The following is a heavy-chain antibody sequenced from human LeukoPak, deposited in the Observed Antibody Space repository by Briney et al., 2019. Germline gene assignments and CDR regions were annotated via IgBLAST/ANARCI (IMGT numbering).Heavy chain of an antibody. V-gene: IGHV3-7*01. CDR3: ARDWYYYYMDV. CDR1: GFTFSSYW. Sequence: GGSMRLSCAAFGFTFSSYWMSWVRQAPGKGLEWVANIKQDGSEKYYVDSVKGRFTISRDNAKNSLYLQMNSLRAEDTAVYYCARDWYYYYMDVWGKGTTVTVSS. CDR2: IKQDGSEK. J-gene: IGHJ6*03.